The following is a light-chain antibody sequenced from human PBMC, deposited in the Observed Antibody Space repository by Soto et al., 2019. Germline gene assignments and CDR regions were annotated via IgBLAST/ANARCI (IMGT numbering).Light chain of an antibody. CDR1: QSVGTS. Sequence: DIVLTQSPATLSLSPGDRATLSCRASQSVGTSLAWYKQQPGQAPRLLIHDAAYRASGIPERFRGSGSGTAFSPSTSRLAPDDVAEYYCQHSSRSPRSFGRGTKVEV. CDR3: QHSSRSPRS. V-gene: IGKV3-11*01. CDR2: DAA. J-gene: IGKJ1*01.